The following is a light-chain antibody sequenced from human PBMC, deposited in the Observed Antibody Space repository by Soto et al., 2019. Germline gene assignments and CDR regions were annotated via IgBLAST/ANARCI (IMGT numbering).Light chain of an antibody. CDR1: QNINAW. CDR2: DAS. V-gene: IGKV1-5*01. J-gene: IGKJ1*01. CDR3: QQYNSYSRT. Sequence: EIHMTQSPSSLSVSVGDRVTITCRTSQNINAWLAWYQQRPGQAPKLLIYDASTVQSGVPSRFSGSGSGTEFTLTISSLQPDDFATYYCQQYNSYSRTFGQGTKVDI.